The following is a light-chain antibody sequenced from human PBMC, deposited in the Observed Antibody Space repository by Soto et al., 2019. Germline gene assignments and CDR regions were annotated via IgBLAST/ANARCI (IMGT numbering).Light chain of an antibody. Sequence: EIVLTQSPATLSLSPGERATLSCRASQSVFTYLAWYQQKAGQPSRLLIYDVSNRATGIPARFSGSGSGTDFTLTISSLEPEDFAVYYCQQRSMPLTFGGGTKVVIK. J-gene: IGKJ4*01. V-gene: IGKV3-11*01. CDR1: QSVFTY. CDR2: DVS. CDR3: QQRSMPLT.